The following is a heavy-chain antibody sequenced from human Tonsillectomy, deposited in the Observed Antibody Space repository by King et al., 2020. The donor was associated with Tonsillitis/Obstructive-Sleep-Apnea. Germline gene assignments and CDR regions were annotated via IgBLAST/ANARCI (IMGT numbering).Heavy chain of an antibody. V-gene: IGHV4-34*01. Sequence: VQLQQWGAGLLKPSETLSLTCAVYGGSFSGYYWSWIRQPPGKGLEWIGEINHSGSTNYNPSLKSRVTISVDTSKNQFSLKLSSVTAADTAVYYCAGGDDCSSTSCYPVYFDYWGQGTLVTVSS. J-gene: IGHJ4*02. D-gene: IGHD2-2*01. CDR2: INHSGST. CDR3: AGGDDCSSTSCYPVYFDY. CDR1: GGSFSGYY.